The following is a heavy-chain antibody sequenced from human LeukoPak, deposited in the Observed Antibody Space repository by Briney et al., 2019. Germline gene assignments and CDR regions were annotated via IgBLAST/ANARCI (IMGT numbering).Heavy chain of an antibody. CDR3: VREAGYCASVCLKSNWFDP. D-gene: IGHD2-8*01. CDR1: GSPFSSHA. J-gene: IGHJ5*02. V-gene: IGHV3-23*01. CDR2: ISNGKT. Sequence: GGSLRLSCAASGSPFSSHAMSWVRQPPGKGLEWVSAISNGKTYYADSVRGRFTISRDDSKNTVYLQMNSLRDEDTALYYCVREAGYCASVCLKSNWFDPWGQGTQVTVSS.